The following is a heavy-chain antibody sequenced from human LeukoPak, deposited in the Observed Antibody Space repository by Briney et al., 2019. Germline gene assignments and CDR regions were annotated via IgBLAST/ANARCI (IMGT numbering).Heavy chain of an antibody. J-gene: IGHJ5*02. Sequence: GESLKISCKASGYSFTSYWVGWVRQMPGKGLEWMGIIYPGDSDTRYSPSFQGQVTISADKSISTAYLQWSSLKASDTAMYYCARQGGQWLVQYNWFDPWGQGTLVTVSS. CDR3: ARQGGQWLVQYNWFDP. D-gene: IGHD6-19*01. CDR2: IYPGDSDT. V-gene: IGHV5-51*01. CDR1: GYSFTSYW.